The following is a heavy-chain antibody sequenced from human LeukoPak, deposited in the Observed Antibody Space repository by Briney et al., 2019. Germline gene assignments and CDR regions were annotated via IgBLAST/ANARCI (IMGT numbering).Heavy chain of an antibody. Sequence: ASVKVSCKASGYTFTSYDINWVRQATGQGLEWMGWMNPNSGNTGYAQKFQGRVTTTRNTSISTAYMELSSLRSDDTAVYYCARDHTGYCSGGSCPRGWFDPWGQGTLVTVSS. CDR1: GYTFTSYD. CDR3: ARDHTGYCSGGSCPRGWFDP. CDR2: MNPNSGNT. J-gene: IGHJ5*02. D-gene: IGHD2-15*01. V-gene: IGHV1-8*03.